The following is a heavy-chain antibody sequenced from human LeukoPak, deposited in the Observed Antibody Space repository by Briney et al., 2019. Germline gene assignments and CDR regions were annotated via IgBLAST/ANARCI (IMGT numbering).Heavy chain of an antibody. CDR3: ARDRAVAGTDAFDI. CDR1: GFTFSSYG. D-gene: IGHD6-19*01. Sequence: GGSLRLSCAASGFTFSSYGMHWVRQAPGKGLEWVAVIWYDGSNKYYADSVKGRFTISRDNSKNTLYLQMNSLRAEDTAVYYCARDRAVAGTDAFDIWGQGTMVTVSS. CDR2: IWYDGSNK. V-gene: IGHV3-33*08. J-gene: IGHJ3*02.